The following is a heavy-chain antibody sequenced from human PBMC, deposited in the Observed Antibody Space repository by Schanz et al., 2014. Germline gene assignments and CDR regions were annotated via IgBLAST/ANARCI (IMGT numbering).Heavy chain of an antibody. V-gene: IGHV1-18*01. CDR2: INGYNGHT. D-gene: IGHD5-12*01. CDR1: GYTFSSYG. Sequence: QVQLVQSGAEAKKPGASVKVSCKASGYTFSSYGITWVRQAPGQGLEWMGWINGYNGHTLYAQKFQGRVTMTTDTSTSTSYMELTSLRFDDTAVYYCARDFSAYVGNCFDSWGQGTLXTVSS. CDR3: ARDFSAYVGNCFDS. J-gene: IGHJ4*02.